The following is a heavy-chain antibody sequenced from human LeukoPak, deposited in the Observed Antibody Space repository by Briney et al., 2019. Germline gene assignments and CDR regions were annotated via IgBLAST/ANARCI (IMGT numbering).Heavy chain of an antibody. D-gene: IGHD5-24*01. V-gene: IGHV4-61*01. Sequence: SETLSLTCTVSGGSVSSGSYYWCWIRQPPGKGLEWIGYIYYSGSTNYNPSLKSRVTISVDTSKNQFSLKLSSVTAADTAVYYCASGGWLQSAGYYYYYGMDVWGQGTTVTVSS. J-gene: IGHJ6*02. CDR1: GGSVSSGSYY. CDR3: ASGGWLQSAGYYYYYGMDV. CDR2: IYYSGST.